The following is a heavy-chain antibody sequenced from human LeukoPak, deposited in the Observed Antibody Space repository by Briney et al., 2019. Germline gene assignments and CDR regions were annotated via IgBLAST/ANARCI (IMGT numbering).Heavy chain of an antibody. CDR1: GGSISSYY. Sequence: PSETLSLTCTVSGGSISSYYWSWIRQPPGKGLEWIGYIYYSGSTNYNPSLKSRVTISLDTSKNKFSLKLSSVTAADTAVYYCARDLGYSDGWFDPWGQGTLVTVSS. J-gene: IGHJ5*02. D-gene: IGHD1-26*01. CDR2: IYYSGST. CDR3: ARDLGYSDGWFDP. V-gene: IGHV4-59*01.